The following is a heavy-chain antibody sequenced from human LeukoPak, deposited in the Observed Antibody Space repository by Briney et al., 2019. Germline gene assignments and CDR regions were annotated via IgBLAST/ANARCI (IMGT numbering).Heavy chain of an antibody. J-gene: IGHJ5*02. V-gene: IGHV5-51*01. CDR3: ARRGYYDSSGYYLESHWFDP. CDR2: IYPGDSDP. CDR1: GYSFTSYW. Sequence: GESLKISCKGSGYSFTSYWIGWVRQMPGKGLEWMGIIYPGDSDPRYSPSFQGQVTISADKSISTAYLQWSSLKASDTAMYYCARRGYYDSSGYYLESHWFDPWGQGTLVTVSS. D-gene: IGHD3-22*01.